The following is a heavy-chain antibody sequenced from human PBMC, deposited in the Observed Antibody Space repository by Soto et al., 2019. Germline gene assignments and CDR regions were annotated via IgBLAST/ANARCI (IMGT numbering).Heavy chain of an antibody. J-gene: IGHJ4*02. V-gene: IGHV3-11*01. CDR2: ISGSGATI. CDR1: GFTFSDYY. Sequence: QVQLVESGGGLVKPGGSLRLSFAASGFTFSDYYMTWIRQAPGKGLEWVSKISGSGATIYYADSVKGRFTVSRDNAKNSLYLQMDSLRAEDTAVYYCATDPYYYASAYWGQGTLLTVSS. CDR3: ATDPYYYASAY. D-gene: IGHD3-10*01.